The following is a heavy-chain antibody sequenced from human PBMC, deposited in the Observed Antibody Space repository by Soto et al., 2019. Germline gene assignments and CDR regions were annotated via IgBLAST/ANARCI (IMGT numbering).Heavy chain of an antibody. V-gene: IGHV3-74*01. J-gene: IGHJ6*02. Sequence: VGSLRLSCAASGFTFSSYWMHWVCQAPGKGLVWVSRINSDGSSTSYADSVKGRFTISRDNAKNTLYLQMNSLRAEDTAVYYCARTGAPVLRYFDDPGFYYGMDVWGQGTTVTVPS. D-gene: IGHD3-9*01. CDR3: ARTGAPVLRYFDDPGFYYGMDV. CDR2: INSDGSST. CDR1: GFTFSSYW.